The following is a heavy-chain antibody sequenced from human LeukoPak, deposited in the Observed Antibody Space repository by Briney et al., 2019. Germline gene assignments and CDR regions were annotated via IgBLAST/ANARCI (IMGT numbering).Heavy chain of an antibody. Sequence: SETLSLTCTVSGGSISSSSYYWSWIRQPAGKGLEWIGRIYTSGSTNYNPSLKSRVTMSVDTSKNQFSLKLSSVTAADTAVYYCARDTNTNVETGGFDYWGQGTLVTVSS. D-gene: IGHD7-27*01. V-gene: IGHV4-61*02. CDR2: IYTSGST. J-gene: IGHJ4*02. CDR1: GGSISSSSYY. CDR3: ARDTNTNVETGGFDY.